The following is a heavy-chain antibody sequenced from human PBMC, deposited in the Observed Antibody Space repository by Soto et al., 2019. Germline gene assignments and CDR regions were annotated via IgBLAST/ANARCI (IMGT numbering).Heavy chain of an antibody. D-gene: IGHD4-17*01. CDR3: ARDPPSRQTTVTTKDDY. Sequence: GGSLRLSCAASGFTFSSYSMNWVRQAPGKGLEWVSSISSSSSYIYYADSVKGRFTISRDNAKNSLYLQMNSLRAEDTAVYYCARDPPSRQTTVTTKDDYWGQGTLVTVSS. CDR2: ISSSSSYI. CDR1: GFTFSSYS. J-gene: IGHJ4*02. V-gene: IGHV3-21*01.